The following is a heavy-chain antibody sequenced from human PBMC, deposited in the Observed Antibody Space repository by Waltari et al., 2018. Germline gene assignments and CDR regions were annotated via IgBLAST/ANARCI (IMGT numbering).Heavy chain of an antibody. CDR3: AKDGCSGGSCRRGNWFDP. CDR2: ISGSGGST. Sequence: EVQLVESGGGLVQPGGSLRLSCAASGFTFSSYALGWVRQAPGKGLEWVSAISGSGGSTYYADSVKGRFTISRDNSKNTLYLQMNSLRAEDTAVYYCAKDGCSGGSCRRGNWFDPWGQGTLVTVSS. V-gene: IGHV3-23*04. D-gene: IGHD2-15*01. CDR1: GFTFSSYA. J-gene: IGHJ5*02.